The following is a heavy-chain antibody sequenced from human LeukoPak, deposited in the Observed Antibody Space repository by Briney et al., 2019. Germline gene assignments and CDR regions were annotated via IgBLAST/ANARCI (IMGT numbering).Heavy chain of an antibody. CDR1: GYSISSGYY. V-gene: IGHV4-38-2*02. Sequence: SETLSLTCTVSGYSISSGYYWGWIRQPPGKGLGWIGNIYYSGSTYYNPSLKSRVTISVDTSKNQFSLKLSSVTAADTAVYYCARQWPPGRGYSGYVGYFDYWGQGTLVTVSS. J-gene: IGHJ4*02. D-gene: IGHD5-12*01. CDR2: IYYSGST. CDR3: ARQWPPGRGYSGYVGYFDY.